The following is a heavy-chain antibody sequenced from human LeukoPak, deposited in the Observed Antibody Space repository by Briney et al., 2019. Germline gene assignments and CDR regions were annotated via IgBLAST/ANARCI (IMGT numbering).Heavy chain of an antibody. CDR2: IYYSGST. V-gene: IGHV4-59*01. CDR1: GGSISGYY. J-gene: IGHJ5*02. Sequence: SETLPLTCAVSGGSISGYYWSWIRQSPDKGLEWIGYIYYSGSTNYNPSLQSRVTISVDTSKNQFSLKLSSVTAADTAVYYCARQVTSGSSYNWFDPWGQGTLVTVSS. CDR3: ARQVTSGSSYNWFDP. D-gene: IGHD3-10*01.